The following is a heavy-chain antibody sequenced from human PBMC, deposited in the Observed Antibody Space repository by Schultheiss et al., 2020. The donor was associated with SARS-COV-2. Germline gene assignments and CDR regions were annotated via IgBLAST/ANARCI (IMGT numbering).Heavy chain of an antibody. CDR3: ARVGGMVPYYYYMDV. D-gene: IGHD3-10*01. Sequence: GGSLRLSCAASGFTFSSYAMHWVRQAPGKGLEWVSSISSSSSYIYYADSVKGRFTISRDNAKNSLYLQMNSLRAEDTAVYYCARVGGMVPYYYYMDVWGKGTTVTVSS. CDR1: GFTFSSYA. CDR2: ISSSSSYI. J-gene: IGHJ6*03. V-gene: IGHV3-21*01.